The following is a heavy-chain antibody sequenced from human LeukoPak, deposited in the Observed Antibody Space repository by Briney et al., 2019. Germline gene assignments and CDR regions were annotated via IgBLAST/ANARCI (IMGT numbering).Heavy chain of an antibody. V-gene: IGHV3-48*03. Sequence: PGGSLRLSCAASGFTFSSYEMNWVRRAPGKGLEWVSYISSSGSTIYYADSVKGRFTISRDNAKNSLYLQMNSLRAEDTAVYYCARDQGDGYNGFDYWGQGTLVTVSS. CDR1: GFTFSSYE. D-gene: IGHD5-24*01. CDR3: ARDQGDGYNGFDY. J-gene: IGHJ4*02. CDR2: ISSSGSTI.